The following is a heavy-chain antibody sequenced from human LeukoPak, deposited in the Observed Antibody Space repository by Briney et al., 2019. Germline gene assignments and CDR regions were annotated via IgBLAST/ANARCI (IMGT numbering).Heavy chain of an antibody. CDR1: GGSISSNY. CDR3: ARRGNWGFFDY. Sequence: SETLSLTCTVSGGSISSNYWSWIRQPPGKGLEWIGYINTSGSTNYNPSLKSRVSISLDTSRNQFSLKLTSVTAADTAVHYCARRGNWGFFDYWGQGILVSVSS. CDR2: INTSGST. J-gene: IGHJ4*02. D-gene: IGHD7-27*01. V-gene: IGHV4-4*09.